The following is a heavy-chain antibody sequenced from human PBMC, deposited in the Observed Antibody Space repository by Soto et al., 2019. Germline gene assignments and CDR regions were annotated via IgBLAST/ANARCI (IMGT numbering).Heavy chain of an antibody. J-gene: IGHJ4*02. D-gene: IGHD3-10*01. V-gene: IGHV4-31*03. Sequence: QVQLQESGPGLVKPSQTLSLTCTVSGGSISSGGYYWSWIRQHPGKGLEWIGYIYYSGITYYNPSLKSRVTISVDRSKNQFSLTLSSVTAADTAVYYCARDDGSGSLYWGQGTLVTVSS. CDR2: IYYSGIT. CDR1: GGSISSGGYY. CDR3: ARDDGSGSLY.